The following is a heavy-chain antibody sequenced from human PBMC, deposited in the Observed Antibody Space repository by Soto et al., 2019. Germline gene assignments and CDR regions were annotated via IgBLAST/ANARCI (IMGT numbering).Heavy chain of an antibody. CDR1: GGSFSGYY. D-gene: IGHD3-10*01. CDR2: INHSGST. CDR3: ARNYYGSGSLGWFDP. Sequence: QVQLQQWGAGLLKPSETLSLTCAVYGGSFSGYYWSWIRQPPGKGLEWIGEINHSGSTNYNPSLKSGVTISVDTSKNQFSLKLSSVTAADTAVYYCARNYYGSGSLGWFDPWGQRTLVTVSS. J-gene: IGHJ5*02. V-gene: IGHV4-34*01.